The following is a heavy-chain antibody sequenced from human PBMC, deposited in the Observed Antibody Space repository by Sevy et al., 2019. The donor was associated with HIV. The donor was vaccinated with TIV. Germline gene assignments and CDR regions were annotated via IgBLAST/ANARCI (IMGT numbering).Heavy chain of an antibody. CDR1: GFTFSNAW. Sequence: GGSLRLSCAASGFTFSNAWMSWVRQAPGKGLEWVGRIKSKTDGGTTDYAAPVKGRFNISREDSKNTLYLQMNSLKTEDTAVYYCTTVEGIAAAGNNYFDYWGQGTLVTVSS. V-gene: IGHV3-15*01. CDR3: TTVEGIAAAGNNYFDY. J-gene: IGHJ4*02. CDR2: IKSKTDGGTT. D-gene: IGHD6-13*01.